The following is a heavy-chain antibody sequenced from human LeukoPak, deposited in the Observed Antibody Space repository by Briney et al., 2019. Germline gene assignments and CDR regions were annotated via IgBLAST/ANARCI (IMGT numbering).Heavy chain of an antibody. Sequence: SETLSLTCAVYGGSFSGYYWSWIRQPPGKGLEWIGEINHSGSTNYNPSLKSRVTISVDTSKNQFSLKLSSVTAADTAVYYCAGGVPDYDFWSGYYYYFDYWGQGTLVTVSS. V-gene: IGHV4-34*01. D-gene: IGHD3-3*01. J-gene: IGHJ4*02. CDR2: INHSGST. CDR1: GGSFSGYY. CDR3: AGGVPDYDFWSGYYYYFDY.